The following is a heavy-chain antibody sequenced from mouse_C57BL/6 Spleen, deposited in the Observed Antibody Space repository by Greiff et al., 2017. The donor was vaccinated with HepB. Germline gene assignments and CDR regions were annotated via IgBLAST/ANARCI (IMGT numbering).Heavy chain of an antibody. CDR1: GFSLTSYA. D-gene: IGHD2-4*01. V-gene: IGHV2-9-1*01. J-gene: IGHJ2*01. CDR2: IWTGGGT. CDR3: ARTYDYDEGYYFDY. Sequence: VQGVESGPGLVAPSQSLSITCTVSGFSLTSYAISWVRQPPGKGLEWLGVIWTGGGTNYNSALKSRLSISKDNSKSQVFLKMNSLQTDDTARYYCARTYDYDEGYYFDYWGQGTTLTVSS.